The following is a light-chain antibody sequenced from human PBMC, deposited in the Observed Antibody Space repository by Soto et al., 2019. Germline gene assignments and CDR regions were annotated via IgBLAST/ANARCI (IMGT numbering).Light chain of an antibody. Sequence: QSVLTQPHSASGTPGQRVTISCSGSNSDIGSNNVSWYQHLAGTAPKLLIYSSNQRPSVVPDRFSGSKSGTSASLAISGLQSEDDADYDCAARDDSLDGVVFGGGTQLTV. CDR1: NSDIGSNN. CDR3: AARDDSLDGVV. J-gene: IGLJ2*01. CDR2: SSN. V-gene: IGLV1-44*01.